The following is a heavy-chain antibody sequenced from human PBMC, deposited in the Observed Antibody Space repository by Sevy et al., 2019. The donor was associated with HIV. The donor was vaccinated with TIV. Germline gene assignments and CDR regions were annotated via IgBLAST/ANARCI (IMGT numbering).Heavy chain of an antibody. Sequence: GSLRLSCVASGFTFSSHFMTWVRQAPGKGLEWVANLDEDGNEINYVDSVKGRFTISRDNAKNPVYLQMDGLGAEETAVYYCARDCVVGVCQFRYFDIWGRGTLVTVSS. J-gene: IGHJ2*01. V-gene: IGHV3-7*01. CDR2: LDEDGNEI. CDR1: GFTFSSHF. D-gene: IGHD2-8*01. CDR3: ARDCVVGVCQFRYFDI.